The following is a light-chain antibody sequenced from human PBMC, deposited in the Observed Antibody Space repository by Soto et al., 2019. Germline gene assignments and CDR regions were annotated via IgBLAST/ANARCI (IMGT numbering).Light chain of an antibody. Sequence: EIVLTQSPGTLSLSPGERATLSCRASQSVSSSYLAWYQQRPGQAPRLLIYGASGRATGIPDRFSGSGSGTDFTLTISRLEPEDFAVYYCQQYGRSPPILTFGGGTKVEI. V-gene: IGKV3-20*01. CDR3: QQYGRSPPILT. J-gene: IGKJ4*01. CDR1: QSVSSSY. CDR2: GAS.